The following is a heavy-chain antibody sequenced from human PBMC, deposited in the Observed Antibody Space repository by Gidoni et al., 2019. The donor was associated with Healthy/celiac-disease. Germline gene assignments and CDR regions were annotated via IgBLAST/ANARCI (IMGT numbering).Heavy chain of an antibody. CDR3: ARDALGYCSSTSCYTRNWFDP. CDR2: IIPIFGTA. J-gene: IGHJ5*02. Sequence: QVQLVQSGAEVKKPGSSVKVSCKASGGTFSSYATSWVRQAPGQGLEWMGGIIPIFGTANYAQKFQGRVTITADESTSTAYMELSSLRSEDTAVYYCARDALGYCSSTSCYTRNWFDPWGQGTLVTVSS. CDR1: GGTFSSYA. D-gene: IGHD2-2*02. V-gene: IGHV1-69*01.